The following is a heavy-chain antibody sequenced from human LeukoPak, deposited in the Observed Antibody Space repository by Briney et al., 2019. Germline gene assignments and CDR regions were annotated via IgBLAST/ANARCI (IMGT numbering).Heavy chain of an antibody. CDR1: GFTFSSYW. V-gene: IGHV3-7*01. Sequence: PGGSLRLSCAASGFTFSSYWMSWVRQAPGKGLEWVANIKQDGSEKYYVDSVKGRFTISRDNAKNTLHLQMNSLRAEDTAVYYCARAGYSSGWYYFDNWGQGILVTVSS. D-gene: IGHD6-19*01. J-gene: IGHJ4*02. CDR3: ARAGYSSGWYYFDN. CDR2: IKQDGSEK.